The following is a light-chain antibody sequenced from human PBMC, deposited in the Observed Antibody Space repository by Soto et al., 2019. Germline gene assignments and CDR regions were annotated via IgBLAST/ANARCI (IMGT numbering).Light chain of an antibody. V-gene: IGLV9-49*01. CDR2: VGPGGIVG. CDR3: GAGHGSGSNFVYV. CDR1: SDYSSYR. Sequence: QSVLTQPPSASASLGASVTLTCTLSSDYSSYRVDWYQQRPGKGPRFEMRVGPGGIVGSKGDGIPDRFSVLASGMNRYLTIKNIQEDDESDYYCGAGHGSGSNFVYVFGTGTKLTVL. J-gene: IGLJ1*01.